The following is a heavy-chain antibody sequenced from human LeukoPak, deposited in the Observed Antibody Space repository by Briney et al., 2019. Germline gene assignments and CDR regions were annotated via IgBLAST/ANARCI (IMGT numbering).Heavy chain of an antibody. J-gene: IGHJ5*02. CDR1: GGSISSYY. Sequence: SETLSLTCTVSGGSISSYYWSWIRQPPGKGLEWIGYIYTSGSTNYNPSLKSRVTISVDTSKNPFSLKLSPVTAADTAVYYCARLKVWFDPWGQGTLVTVSS. CDR2: IYTSGST. V-gene: IGHV4-4*09. CDR3: ARLKVWFDP.